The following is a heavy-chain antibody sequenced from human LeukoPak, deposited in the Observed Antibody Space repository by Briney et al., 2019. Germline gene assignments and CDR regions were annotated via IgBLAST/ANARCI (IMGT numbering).Heavy chain of an antibody. D-gene: IGHD3-3*01. Sequence: GGSLRLSCAASGFTFSSYEMNWVRQAPGKGLEWVSYISSSGSTIYYADSVKGRFTISRDNAKNSLYLQMNSLRAEDTAVYYCARENPGTIFGVVQYGMDVWGQGTTDTVSS. V-gene: IGHV3-48*03. J-gene: IGHJ6*02. CDR3: ARENPGTIFGVVQYGMDV. CDR1: GFTFSSYE. CDR2: ISSSGSTI.